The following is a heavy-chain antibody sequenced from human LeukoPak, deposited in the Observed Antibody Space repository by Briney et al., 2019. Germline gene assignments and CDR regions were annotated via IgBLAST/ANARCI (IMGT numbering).Heavy chain of an antibody. CDR3: ATYYDTTGTFDY. Sequence: SETLSLTCTVSGGSIRTYYWSWIRQPPGKGLEWIGYIYYSGSTNYNPSLKSRVTISVDTSKNQFSLKLSSVTAADTAVYYCATYYDTTGTFDYWGQGILVTVSS. V-gene: IGHV4-59*01. J-gene: IGHJ4*02. CDR2: IYYSGST. CDR1: GGSIRTYY. D-gene: IGHD3-22*01.